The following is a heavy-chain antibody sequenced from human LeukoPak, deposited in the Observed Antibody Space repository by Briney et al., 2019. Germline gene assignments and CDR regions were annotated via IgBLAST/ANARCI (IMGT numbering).Heavy chain of an antibody. CDR3: ARGGFHHGFDF. V-gene: IGHV1-2*02. CDR2: IDPKTGNQ. Sequence: ASVKVSCKASGYSFRDYWMHWVRQAPGQGLEWMGWIDPKTGNQNYAQKFQGRVTMTSDTSITTFYMELGRLTSDDTAVYYCARGGFHHGFDFWGQGTVVTVSS. J-gene: IGHJ4*02. D-gene: IGHD2-8*01. CDR1: GYSFRDYW.